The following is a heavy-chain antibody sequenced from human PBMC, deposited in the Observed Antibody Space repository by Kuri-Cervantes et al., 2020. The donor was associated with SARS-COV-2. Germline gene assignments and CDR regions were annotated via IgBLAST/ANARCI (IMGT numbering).Heavy chain of an antibody. CDR3: AKDGYSSSLDY. CDR1: GFTFNDYS. J-gene: IGHJ4*02. V-gene: IGHV3-43*01. D-gene: IGHD6-13*01. CDR2: ITYNSVGT. Sequence: GESLKISCAASGFTFNDYSMLWVRQAPGKGLEWASLITYNSVGTYYADSVKGRFTISRDNSKNSLYLQMNSLRTEDTALYFCAKDGYSSSLDYWGQGTLVTVSS.